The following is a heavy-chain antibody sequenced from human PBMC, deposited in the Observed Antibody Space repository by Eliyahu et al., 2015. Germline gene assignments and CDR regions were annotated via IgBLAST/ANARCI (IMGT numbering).Heavy chain of an antibody. D-gene: IGHD5-24*01. CDR2: ISGSGGST. J-gene: IGHJ4*02. CDR1: GFTFSSYA. Sequence: EVQLVESGGGLVQPGGSLRLSCAASGFTFSSYAMNWVRQAPGKGLEWVSGISGSGGSTYYADSVKGRFTISRNNSNNTLYLQMNSLRAEDTAVYYCAKGARVLRDGYNIYWGQGTLVTVSS. V-gene: IGHV3-23*04. CDR3: AKGARVLRDGYNIY.